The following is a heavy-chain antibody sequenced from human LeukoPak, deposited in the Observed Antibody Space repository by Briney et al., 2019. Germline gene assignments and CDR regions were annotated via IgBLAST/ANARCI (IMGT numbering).Heavy chain of an antibody. D-gene: IGHD2-15*01. CDR3: ARGRDIVVVVAAAFDY. Sequence: ASVKVSCKASGYTFTCYYMHWVRQAPGQGLEWMGWINPNSGGTNYAQKFQGRVTMTRDTSISTAYMELSRLRSDDTAVYYCARGRDIVVVVAAAFDYWGQGTLVTVSS. CDR2: INPNSGGT. J-gene: IGHJ4*02. CDR1: GYTFTCYY. V-gene: IGHV1-2*02.